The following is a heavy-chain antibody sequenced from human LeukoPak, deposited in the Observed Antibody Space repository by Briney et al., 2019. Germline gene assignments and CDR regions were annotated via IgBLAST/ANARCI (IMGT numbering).Heavy chain of an antibody. CDR2: IKQGGNEI. Sequence: GGSLRLSCAASGFTFSSYWMSWVRQAPGRGLEWVANIKQGGNEIYYVDSVKGRFTISRDNAKNSLFLQMNSLRGDDTAVYYCARDLNYWGQGTLVTVSS. CDR1: GFTFSSYW. J-gene: IGHJ4*02. CDR3: ARDLNY. V-gene: IGHV3-7*01.